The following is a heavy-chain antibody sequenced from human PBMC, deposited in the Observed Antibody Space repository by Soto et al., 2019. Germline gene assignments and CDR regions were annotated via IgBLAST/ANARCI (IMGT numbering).Heavy chain of an antibody. CDR1: GDSVGRNI. V-gene: IGHV4-59*08. D-gene: IGHD5-18*01. CDR3: ARHGYSYGGGYFDY. J-gene: IGHJ4*02. Sequence: PSETLSLTCTVSGDSVGRNIWNWLRQPPGKAMEWLGFMYGSGETLYNPSLQNRATISTDTSKNLVSLKLTSVTAADTATYYCARHGYSYGGGYFDYWGQGTLVTVSS. CDR2: MYGSGET.